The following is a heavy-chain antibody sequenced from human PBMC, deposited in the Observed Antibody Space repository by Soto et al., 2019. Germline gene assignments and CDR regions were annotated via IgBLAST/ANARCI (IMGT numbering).Heavy chain of an antibody. V-gene: IGHV4-31*03. CDR2: IYYSGST. Sequence: QVQLQESGPGLVKPSQTLSLTCTVSGGSISSGGYYWSWIRQHPGKGLEWIGYIYYSGSTYYNPSLKSRVTISVDTSKNQFSLNXXXXXXXXXAXXYCARDSDRYFDLWGRGTLVTVSS. CDR1: GGSISSGGYY. CDR3: ARDSDRYFDL. J-gene: IGHJ2*01.